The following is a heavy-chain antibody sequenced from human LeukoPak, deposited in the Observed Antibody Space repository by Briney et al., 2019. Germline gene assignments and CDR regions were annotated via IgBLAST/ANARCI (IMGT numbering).Heavy chain of an antibody. D-gene: IGHD6-6*01. CDR3: ARDFFRIAARSMIDP. CDR1: GFTFSSYS. CDR2: ISSSSSTI. Sequence: GGSLRLSCAASGFTFSSYSMNWVRQAPGKGLEWVSYISSSSSTIYYADSVKGRFTISRDNAKNSLYLQMNSLRDEDTAVYYCARDFFRIAARSMIDPWGQGTLVTVSS. V-gene: IGHV3-48*02. J-gene: IGHJ5*02.